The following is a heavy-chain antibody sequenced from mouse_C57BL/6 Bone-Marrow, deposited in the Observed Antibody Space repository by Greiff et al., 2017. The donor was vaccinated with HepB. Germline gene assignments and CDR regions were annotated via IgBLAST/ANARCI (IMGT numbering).Heavy chain of an antibody. CDR2: IWRGGST. CDR3: AKTPFTTVVAHWYFDV. V-gene: IGHV2-5*01. J-gene: IGHJ1*03. D-gene: IGHD1-1*01. CDR1: GFSLTSYG. Sequence: QVQLQQSGPGLVQPSQSLSITCTVSGFSLTSYGVHWVRQSPGKGLEWLGVIWRGGSTDYNAAFMSRLSITKDNSKSQVFFKMNSLQADDTAIYYCAKTPFTTVVAHWYFDVWGTGTTVTVSS.